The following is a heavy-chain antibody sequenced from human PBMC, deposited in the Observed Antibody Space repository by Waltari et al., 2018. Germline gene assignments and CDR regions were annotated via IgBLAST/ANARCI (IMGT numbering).Heavy chain of an antibody. CDR3: AKDFDTSGYFPLGS. J-gene: IGHJ5*02. CDR2: VSGNGATT. D-gene: IGHD3-22*01. CDR1: GCMFSNYA. V-gene: IGHV3-23*04. Sequence: EVQLVDSGGDLVHPGGSLRLSCAASGCMFSNYAMTWVRQAPGKGLEWVSSVSGNGATTYYADSVRGRFTISRDNSENTLYLQMDRLRADDTAVYYCAKDFDTSGYFPLGSWGQGTLVTVSS.